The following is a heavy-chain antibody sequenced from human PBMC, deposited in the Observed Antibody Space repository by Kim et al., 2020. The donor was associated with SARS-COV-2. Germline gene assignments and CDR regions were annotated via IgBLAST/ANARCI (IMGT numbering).Heavy chain of an antibody. Sequence: SETLSLTCTVSGVSVSSCCYYWGWMRQSPGKGLEWIGSVYNSGATYYTPSLRSRVTMSLDTSKNQFSLNLSSVTAADTAVYYAFYYDSSGYYYEDYWDQGTLVTVSS. CDR3: FYYDSSGYYYEDY. CDR2: VYNSGAT. V-gene: IGHV4-39*07. J-gene: IGHJ4*02. D-gene: IGHD3-22*01. CDR1: GVSVSSCCYY.